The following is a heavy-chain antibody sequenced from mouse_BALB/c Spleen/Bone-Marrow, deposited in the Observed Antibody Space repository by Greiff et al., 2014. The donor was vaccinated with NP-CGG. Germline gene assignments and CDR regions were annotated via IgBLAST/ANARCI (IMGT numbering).Heavy chain of an antibody. J-gene: IGHJ4*01. Sequence: EVQVVESGGGLVQPGGSRKLSCAASGFTFSSFGIRWVRQAPEKGLEWVAYISSDSSTIYYADTVKGRFTISRDNPKNTLFLQMTSLRSEDTAMYYCARSNYVGYYAMDYWGQGTSVTVSS. CDR1: GFTFSSFG. CDR3: ARSNYVGYYAMDY. D-gene: IGHD1-1*01. CDR2: ISSDSSTI. V-gene: IGHV5-17*02.